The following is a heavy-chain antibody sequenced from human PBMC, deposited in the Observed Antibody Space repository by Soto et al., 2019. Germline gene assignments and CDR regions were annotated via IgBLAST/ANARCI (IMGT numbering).Heavy chain of an antibody. J-gene: IGHJ6*02. CDR2: TDYSGST. CDR3: VRDHQWLLMDV. D-gene: IGHD6-19*01. CDR1: GASIFSGDFY. Sequence: VQLQESGPGLVTPSQTPSLTCTVSGASIFSGDFYWTWIRQPPGEGLEWIGYTDYSGSTYYNPSLMNRVTISIDTSKNQFSLKLRSVTAADTAVYYCVRDHQWLLMDVWGQGTTVTVSS. V-gene: IGHV4-30-4*01.